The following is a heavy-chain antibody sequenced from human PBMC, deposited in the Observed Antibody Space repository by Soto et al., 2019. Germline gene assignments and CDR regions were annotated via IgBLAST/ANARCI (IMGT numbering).Heavy chain of an antibody. CDR1: GFTFSSYA. Sequence: GGSLRLSCAASGFTFSSYAMSWVRQAPGKGLEWVSAISGSGGSTYYADSVKGRFTISRDNSKNTLYLQMNSLRAEDTAVYYCAKPVLEDYYYNYMDVWGKGTTVTVSS. CDR3: AKPVLEDYYYNYMDV. J-gene: IGHJ6*03. D-gene: IGHD3-3*01. V-gene: IGHV3-23*01. CDR2: ISGSGGST.